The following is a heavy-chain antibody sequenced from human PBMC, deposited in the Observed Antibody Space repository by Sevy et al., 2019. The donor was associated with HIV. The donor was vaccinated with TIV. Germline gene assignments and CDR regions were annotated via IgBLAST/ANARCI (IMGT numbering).Heavy chain of an antibody. CDR1: GFTFSNYA. CDR3: AKAPGTTYLYFDY. V-gene: IGHV3-30*18. Sequence: GGSLRLSCAASGFTFSNYAMHWVRQAPGKGLEWVAVISYDGSDKYYADSVKGRFSISRDNSKNTLYLLMSSLRAEDTAVYHCAKAPGTTYLYFDYWGQGTLVTVSS. D-gene: IGHD1-7*01. CDR2: ISYDGSDK. J-gene: IGHJ4*02.